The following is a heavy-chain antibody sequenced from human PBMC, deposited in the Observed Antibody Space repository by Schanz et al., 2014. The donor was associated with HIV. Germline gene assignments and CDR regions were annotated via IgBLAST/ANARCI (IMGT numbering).Heavy chain of an antibody. CDR1: RFTFNSYG. CDR2: ISYDGRRK. CDR3: AKDRNYYDSRYRGKGNYYYYYGMDV. Sequence: VHLVESGGGLVQPGGSLRLSCAASRFTFNSYGMHWVRQAPGKGLEWVAVISYDGRRKHFADSVKGRFTISRDNSKNTLYLQMKSLRAEDTAVYYCAKDRNYYDSRYRGKGNYYYYYGMDVWGQGTTVTVSS. J-gene: IGHJ6*02. V-gene: IGHV3-30*18. D-gene: IGHD3-22*01.